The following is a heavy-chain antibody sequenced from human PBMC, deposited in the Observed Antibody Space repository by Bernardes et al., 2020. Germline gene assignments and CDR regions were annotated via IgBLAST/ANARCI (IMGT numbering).Heavy chain of an antibody. CDR1: GYTFTSSG. CDR3: ARDAIAAAGHYYYYGMDV. V-gene: IGHV1-18*01. D-gene: IGHD6-13*01. CDR2: ISAYNGNT. J-gene: IGHJ6*02. Sequence: ASVKVSCKASGYTFTSSGISWVRQAPGQGLEWMGWISAYNGNTNYAQKLQGRVTMTTDTSTSTAYMELRSLRSDDTAVYYCARDAIAAAGHYYYYGMDVWGQGTTVTVSS.